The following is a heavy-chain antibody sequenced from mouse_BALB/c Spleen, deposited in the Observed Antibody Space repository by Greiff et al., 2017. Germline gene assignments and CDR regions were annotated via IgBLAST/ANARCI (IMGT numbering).Heavy chain of an antibody. V-gene: IGHV1-7*01. CDR3: ARGGKAMDY. Sequence: VQLQESGAELAKPGASVKMSCKASGYTFTSYWMHWVKQRPGQGLEWIGYINPSTGYTEYNQKFKDKATLTADKSSSTAYMQLSSLTSEDSAVYYCARGGKAMDYWGQGTSVTVSS. D-gene: IGHD2-1*01. CDR1: GYTFTSYW. J-gene: IGHJ4*01. CDR2: INPSTGYT.